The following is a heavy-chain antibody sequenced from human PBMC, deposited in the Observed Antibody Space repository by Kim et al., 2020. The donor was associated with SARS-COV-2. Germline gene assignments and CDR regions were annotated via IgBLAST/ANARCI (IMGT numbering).Heavy chain of an antibody. CDR2: INVSGGST. V-gene: IGHV1-46*01. CDR3: ARDQLDGSGSYQAFDY. CDR1: GYTFTSYY. J-gene: IGHJ4*02. D-gene: IGHD3-10*01. Sequence: ASVKVSCKASGYTFTSYYIHWVRQAPGQGLEWMGIINVSGGSTDYAQKFQGRVTLTRDTSTSTVYMALSSLRSEDTAVYYCARDQLDGSGSYQAFDYWGQGSLVTVSP.